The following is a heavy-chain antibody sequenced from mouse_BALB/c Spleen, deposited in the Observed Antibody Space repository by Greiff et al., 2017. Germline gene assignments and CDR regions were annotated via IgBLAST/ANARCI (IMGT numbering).Heavy chain of an antibody. CDR3: ARPDDGYYDYAMDY. CDR2: IYPGDGDT. Sequence: VQLQESGAELARPGASVKLSCKASGYTFTSYWMQWVKQRPGQGLEWIGAIYPGDGDTRYTQKFKGKATLTADKSSSTAYMQLSSLASEDSAVYYCARPDDGYYDYAMDYWGQGTSVTVSS. CDR1: GYTFTSYW. D-gene: IGHD2-3*01. J-gene: IGHJ4*01. V-gene: IGHV1-87*01.